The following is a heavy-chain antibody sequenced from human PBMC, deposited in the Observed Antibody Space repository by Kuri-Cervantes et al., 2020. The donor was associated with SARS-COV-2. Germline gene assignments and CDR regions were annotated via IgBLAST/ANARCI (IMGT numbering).Heavy chain of an antibody. Sequence: ASVKVSCKASGGTFSSYAISWVRQATGQGLEWMGWMNPNSGNTGYAQKFQGRVTMTRNTSISTAYMELSSLRSEDTAVYYCARGGRGLVGATVYYFDYWGQGTLVTVSS. CDR3: ARGGRGLVGATVYYFDY. CDR1: GGTFSSYA. CDR2: MNPNSGNT. J-gene: IGHJ4*02. D-gene: IGHD1-26*01. V-gene: IGHV1-8*02.